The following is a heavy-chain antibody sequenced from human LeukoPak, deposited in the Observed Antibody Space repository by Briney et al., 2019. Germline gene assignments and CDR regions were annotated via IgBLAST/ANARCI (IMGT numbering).Heavy chain of an antibody. Sequence: ASVKVSCKASGYTFTGYFLHWVRQAPGQGLEWMGWINPNSGGTNYAQKFQGWVTMTRDTSTSTAYMELRSLRSDDTAVYYCATSPAFLTGYYVAFDIWGQGTMVTVSS. CDR1: GYTFTGYF. D-gene: IGHD3-9*01. V-gene: IGHV1-2*04. J-gene: IGHJ3*02. CDR2: INPNSGGT. CDR3: ATSPAFLTGYYVAFDI.